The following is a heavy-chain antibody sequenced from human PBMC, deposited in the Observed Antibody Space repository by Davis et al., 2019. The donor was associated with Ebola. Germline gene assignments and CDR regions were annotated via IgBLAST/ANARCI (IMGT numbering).Heavy chain of an antibody. CDR1: GDSVSSNSGA. V-gene: IGHV6-1*01. J-gene: IGHJ4*02. Sequence: HSQTLSLTCDISGDSVSSNSGAWNWIRQSPSRGLEWLGRTYYSSKWYKDYAVSVKSRITINLDTSKNQFSLQLNSVTPEDTAVYYCASGWLRSGLDSWGQGTLVTVSS. CDR2: TYYSSKWYK. D-gene: IGHD5-12*01. CDR3: ASGWLRSGLDS.